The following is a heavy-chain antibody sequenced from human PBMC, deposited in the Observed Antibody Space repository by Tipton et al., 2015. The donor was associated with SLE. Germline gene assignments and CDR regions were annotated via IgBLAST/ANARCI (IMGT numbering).Heavy chain of an antibody. Sequence: GSLRLSCAASGFTFSSYAMSWVRQAPGKGLEWVSAISGSGGSTYYADSVKGRFTISRDNSKNTLYLQMNSLRAEDTAVYYCARGGTYYYDSEWDYWGQGTLVTVSS. CDR3: ARGGTYYYDSEWDY. V-gene: IGHV3-23*01. CDR2: ISGSGGST. D-gene: IGHD3-22*01. J-gene: IGHJ4*02. CDR1: GFTFSSYA.